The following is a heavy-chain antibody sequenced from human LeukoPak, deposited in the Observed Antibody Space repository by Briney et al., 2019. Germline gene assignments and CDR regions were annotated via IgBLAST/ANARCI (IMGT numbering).Heavy chain of an antibody. CDR3: AKSPLLTEDYYFDC. Sequence: GGSLRLSCAASGFTFSSYGMHWVRQAPGKGLEWVAVISYDGSNKYYADSVKGRFTISGDNSKNTLYLQMNSLRAEDTAVYYCAKSPLLTEDYYFDCWGQETLVTVSS. J-gene: IGHJ4*02. D-gene: IGHD3/OR15-3a*01. CDR2: ISYDGSNK. V-gene: IGHV3-30*18. CDR1: GFTFSSYG.